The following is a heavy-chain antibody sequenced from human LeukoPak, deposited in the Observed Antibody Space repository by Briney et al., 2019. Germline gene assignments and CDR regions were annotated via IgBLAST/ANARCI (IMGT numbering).Heavy chain of an antibody. CDR1: GFIFSRYG. Sequence: GGSLRLSCAASGFIFSRYGMHWVRQAPGEGLEWGSFISHDGSNKYYGDSVKGRFTISRDNSKNTVYLQMNSLRAEDTAVYSCARDGRRRVVVYYFDYWGQGTLVTVSS. D-gene: IGHD2-15*01. CDR3: ARDGRRRVVVYYFDY. CDR2: ISHDGSNK. J-gene: IGHJ4*02. V-gene: IGHV3-30*19.